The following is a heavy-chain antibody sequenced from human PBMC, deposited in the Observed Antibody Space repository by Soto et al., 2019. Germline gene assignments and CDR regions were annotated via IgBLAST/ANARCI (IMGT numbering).Heavy chain of an antibody. D-gene: IGHD3-22*01. CDR2: FDPEDGET. V-gene: IGHV1-24*01. CDR3: ASSIIMIVVVITTAPDAFDI. CDR1: GYTLTELS. J-gene: IGHJ3*02. Sequence: ASVKVSCKVSGYTLTELSMHWVLQAPGKGLEWMGGFDPEDGETIYAQKFQGRVTMTEDTSTDTAYMELSSLRSEDTAVYYCASSIIMIVVVITTAPDAFDIWGQGTMVTVSS.